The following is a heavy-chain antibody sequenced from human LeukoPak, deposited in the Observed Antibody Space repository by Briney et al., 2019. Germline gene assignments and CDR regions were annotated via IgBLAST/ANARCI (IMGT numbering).Heavy chain of an antibody. J-gene: IGHJ4*02. V-gene: IGHV4-34*01. CDR3: ATLPHVAVADTFDY. CDR1: GGSFSGYY. Sequence: SETLSLTWAVYGGSFSGYYWSWIRPPPRKGLEWVGEIKHGGSTNYNPSLKSRVTISVDTSKNQFSLKLSSVTAANTAVYYCATLPHVAVADTFDYWGQGTLVTVSS. D-gene: IGHD6-19*01. CDR2: IKHGGST.